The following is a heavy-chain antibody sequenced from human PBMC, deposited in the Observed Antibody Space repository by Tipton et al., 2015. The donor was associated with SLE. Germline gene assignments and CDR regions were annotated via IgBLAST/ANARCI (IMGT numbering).Heavy chain of an antibody. Sequence: GLVKPSETLSLTCTVSGYSISSGYYWAWIRQPPGKGLEWIATVHYSGNTYYNPSLKSRNTMSVDTSKNQFSLKLTSVTAADTAVYYCARGGAYDYWGQGTLVTVSS. CDR1: GYSISSGYY. V-gene: IGHV4-38-2*02. D-gene: IGHD1-26*01. J-gene: IGHJ4*02. CDR2: VHYSGNT. CDR3: ARGGAYDY.